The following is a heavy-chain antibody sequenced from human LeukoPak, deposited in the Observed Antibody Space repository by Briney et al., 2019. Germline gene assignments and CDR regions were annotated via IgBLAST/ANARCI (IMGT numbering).Heavy chain of an antibody. V-gene: IGHV3-74*01. Sequence: GGSLRLSCADSGFTFSRYWMPWVRQTPGKGLVWVSCISADGSVTRYADSVKGRFTISRDNTKSTLYLQMHSLRAEDTAVYYCETAGGDVSRMGFDPWGQGTLVTVSS. CDR2: ISADGSVT. D-gene: IGHD2-21*01. J-gene: IGHJ5*02. CDR1: GFTFSRYW. CDR3: ETAGGDVSRMGFDP.